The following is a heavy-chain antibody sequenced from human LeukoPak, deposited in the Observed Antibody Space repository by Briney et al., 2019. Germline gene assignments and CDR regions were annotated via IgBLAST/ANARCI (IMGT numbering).Heavy chain of an antibody. D-gene: IGHD1-26*01. Sequence: KPSETLSLTCAVYGGSFSGYYWSWIRQPPGKGLEWIGEINHSGSTNYNPSLKSRVAISVDTSKNQFSLKLSSVTAADTAVYYCARGGVWELLDYWGQGTLVTVSS. CDR2: INHSGST. CDR3: ARGGVWELLDY. J-gene: IGHJ4*02. CDR1: GGSFSGYY. V-gene: IGHV4-34*01.